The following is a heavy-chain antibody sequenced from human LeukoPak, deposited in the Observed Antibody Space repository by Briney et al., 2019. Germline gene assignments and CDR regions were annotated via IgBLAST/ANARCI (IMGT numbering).Heavy chain of an antibody. V-gene: IGHV3-30*02. J-gene: IGHJ4*02. D-gene: IGHD5-18*01. Sequence: GGSLRLSXAASGFTFSGCGMHWVRQAPGKGMEWVAFIWYDGRDKYYVDSVKGRFTISRDNSKNTLYLQMNSLRAEDTAMYYCAKDPYSYGSYFDYWGQGTLVTVSS. CDR1: GFTFSGCG. CDR2: IWYDGRDK. CDR3: AKDPYSYGSYFDY.